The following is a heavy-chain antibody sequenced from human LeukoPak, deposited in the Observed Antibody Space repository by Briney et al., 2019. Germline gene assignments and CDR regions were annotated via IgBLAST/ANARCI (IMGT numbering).Heavy chain of an antibody. V-gene: IGHV3-7*01. CDR2: IKEDGSEK. CDR1: GFIFSTYW. D-gene: IGHD6-13*01. CDR3: ARGSDGNDY. J-gene: IGHJ4*02. Sequence: GGCLRLSCAASGFIFSTYWMSCVRQAPGKGLEWVANIKEDGSEKYYVDSLEGRFTLSRDNAKNSLYLKMNTLRGEDTAMYDCARGSDGNDYWGQGTLVTVSS.